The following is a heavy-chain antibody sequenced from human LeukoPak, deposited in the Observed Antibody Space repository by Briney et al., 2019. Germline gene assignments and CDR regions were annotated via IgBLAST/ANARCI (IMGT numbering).Heavy chain of an antibody. CDR3: AGGPPYDYGDNWFDP. D-gene: IGHD4-17*01. V-gene: IGHV1-8*01. J-gene: IGHJ5*02. CDR2: MNPNSGNT. Sequence: GASVKVSCKASGYTFTSYDINWVRQATGQGLEWMGWMNPNSGNTGYAQKFQGRVTMTRNTSISTAYMELSSLRSEDTAVYYCAGGPPYDYGDNWFDPWGQGTLVTVSS. CDR1: GYTFTSYD.